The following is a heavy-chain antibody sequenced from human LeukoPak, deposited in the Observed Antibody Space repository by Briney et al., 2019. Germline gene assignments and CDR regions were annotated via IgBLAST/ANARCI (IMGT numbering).Heavy chain of an antibody. J-gene: IGHJ3*02. V-gene: IGHV4-59*01. CDR2: IYYSGST. CDR1: GGSISSYY. CDR3: ARLQGFGGPPPVRAFDI. Sequence: PSETLSLTCTVSGGSISSYYWSWIRQPPGKGLEWIGDIYYSGSTNYNPSLKSRVTISVDTSKNQFSLKLSSVTAADTAVYYCARLQGFGGPPPVRAFDIWGQGTMVTVSS. D-gene: IGHD3-10*01.